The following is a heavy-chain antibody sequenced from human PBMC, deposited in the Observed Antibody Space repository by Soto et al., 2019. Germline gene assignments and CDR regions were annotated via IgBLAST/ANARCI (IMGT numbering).Heavy chain of an antibody. CDR1: GFTVSSNY. J-gene: IGHJ4*02. Sequence: EVQLVESGGGLVQPGGSLRLSCAASGFTVSSNYMSWVRQAPGKGLEWVSVIYSGGSTYYADSVKGRFTISRDNSKNTLYLQMNSLRAEDTAVYYCARDHSPMDTAMVTDYWGQGTLVTVCS. D-gene: IGHD5-18*01. CDR3: ARDHSPMDTAMVTDY. V-gene: IGHV3-66*01. CDR2: IYSGGST.